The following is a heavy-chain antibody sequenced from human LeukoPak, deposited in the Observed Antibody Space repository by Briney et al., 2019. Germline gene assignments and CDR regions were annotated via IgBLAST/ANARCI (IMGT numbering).Heavy chain of an antibody. V-gene: IGHV1-69*05. CDR1: GYTFTSYD. Sequence: SVKVSCKASGYTFTSYDINWVRQATGQGLEWMGRIIPIFGTANYAQKFQGRVTITTDESTSTAYMELSSLRSEDTAVYYCARDGPYRRDGYNFIAFDIWGQGTMVTVSS. D-gene: IGHD5-24*01. CDR3: ARDGPYRRDGYNFIAFDI. CDR2: IIPIFGTA. J-gene: IGHJ3*02.